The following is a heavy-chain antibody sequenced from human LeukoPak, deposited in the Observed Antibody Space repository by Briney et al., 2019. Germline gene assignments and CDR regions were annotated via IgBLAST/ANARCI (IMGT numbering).Heavy chain of an antibody. Sequence: PGGSLRLSCVASGLTFSSYAMSWDRQAPGKGLEWVSAISGSGGNTYYADSVKGRFTISRHNSKNTLYLQMNSLRAEDTAVYYCGKDRESSSSWYRFHWGQGTLVTVSS. J-gene: IGHJ1*01. CDR3: GKDRESSSSWYRFH. V-gene: IGHV3-23*01. CDR2: ISGSGGNT. D-gene: IGHD6-13*01. CDR1: GLTFSSYA.